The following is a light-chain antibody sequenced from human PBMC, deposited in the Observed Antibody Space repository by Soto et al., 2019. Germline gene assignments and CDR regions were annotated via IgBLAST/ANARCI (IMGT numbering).Light chain of an antibody. J-gene: IGKJ1*01. CDR1: QSVSGN. CDR2: GAS. Sequence: EIVMTQSPVTLSVSPGERATLSCRASQSVSGNLAWLQQKPGQAPRLLIYGASTRATGIPARFSGSGSGTDFTLTISSLQSEDFAFYYCQQYTEWPQWTFGQGTKVDTK. CDR3: QQYTEWPQWT. V-gene: IGKV3-15*01.